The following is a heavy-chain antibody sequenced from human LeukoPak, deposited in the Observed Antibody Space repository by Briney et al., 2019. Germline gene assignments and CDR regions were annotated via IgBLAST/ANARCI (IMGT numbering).Heavy chain of an antibody. D-gene: IGHD2-21*02. CDR3: AKDRGVTAIPNHFDY. CDR1: GFTFSSYA. CDR2: ISGSGGST. V-gene: IGHV3-23*01. Sequence: GGSLRLFCAASGFTFSSYAMSWVRQAPGKGLEWVSAISGSGGSTYYADSVKGRFTISRDSSKNTLYLQMNSLRAEDTAVYYCAKDRGVTAIPNHFDYWGQGTLVTVSS. J-gene: IGHJ4*02.